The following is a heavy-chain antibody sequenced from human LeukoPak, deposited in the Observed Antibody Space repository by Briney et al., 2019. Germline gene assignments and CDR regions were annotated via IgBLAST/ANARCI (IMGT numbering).Heavy chain of an antibody. D-gene: IGHD3-10*01. Sequence: SETLSLTCAVYGGSFSGYYWSWIRQPPGKGLERIGEINHSGSTNYNPSLKSRVTISVDTSKNQFSLKLSSVTAADTAVYYCARSPRGPYRRADIWGQGTMVTVSS. CDR3: ARSPRGPYRRADI. J-gene: IGHJ3*02. V-gene: IGHV4-34*01. CDR2: INHSGST. CDR1: GGSFSGYY.